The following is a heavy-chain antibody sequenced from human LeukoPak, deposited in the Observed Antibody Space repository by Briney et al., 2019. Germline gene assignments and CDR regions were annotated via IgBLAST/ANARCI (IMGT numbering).Heavy chain of an antibody. J-gene: IGHJ6*03. D-gene: IGHD3-3*01. V-gene: IGHV3-48*01. CDR2: ISSSSSTI. CDR3: AREGYDFWGVYMDV. Sequence: PGGSLRLSCAASGFTFSSYWMSWVCQAPGKGLEWVSYISSSSSTIYYADSVKGRFTISRDNAKNSLYLQMNSLRAEDTAVYYCAREGYDFWGVYMDVWGKGTTVTVSS. CDR1: GFTFSSYW.